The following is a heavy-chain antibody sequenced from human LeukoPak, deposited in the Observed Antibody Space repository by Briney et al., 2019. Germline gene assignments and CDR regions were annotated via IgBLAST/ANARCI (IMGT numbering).Heavy chain of an antibody. CDR2: IKKDGSEK. V-gene: IGHV3-7*01. D-gene: IGHD3-10*01. CDR3: ARGVITMVRGVKFSYYMDV. Sequence: PGGSLRPSWPPSGSTLSSYGMSWVGQPPGGGLEGLANIKKDGSEKYYVDSVKGRFTISRDNAKNSLYLQMNSLRAEDTAVYYCARGVITMVRGVKFSYYMDVWGKGTTVTVSS. CDR1: GSTLSSYG. J-gene: IGHJ6*03.